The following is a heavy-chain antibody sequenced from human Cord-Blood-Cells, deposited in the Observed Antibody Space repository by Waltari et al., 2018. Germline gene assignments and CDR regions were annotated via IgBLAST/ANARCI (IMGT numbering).Heavy chain of an antibody. CDR2: IYYSGST. D-gene: IGHD6-13*01. CDR1: GGSISSSSYY. V-gene: IGHV4-39*01. Sequence: QLQLQESGPGLVKPSETLSLTCTVSGGSISSSSYYWGWNRQPPGKGLEWIGSIYYSGSTYYNPSLKSRVTISVDTSKNQFSLKLSSVTAADTAVYYCARQVIAAADAFDIWGQGTMVTVSS. J-gene: IGHJ3*02. CDR3: ARQVIAAADAFDI.